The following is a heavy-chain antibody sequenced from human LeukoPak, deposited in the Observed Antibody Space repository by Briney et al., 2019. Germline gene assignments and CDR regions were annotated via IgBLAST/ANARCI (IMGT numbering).Heavy chain of an antibody. V-gene: IGHV4-59*01. CDR2: IYYSGST. CDR1: GGSISSYY. CDR3: AREGLEIATITPRAFDI. D-gene: IGHD5-24*01. J-gene: IGHJ3*02. Sequence: SETLSLTCTVSGGSISSYYWSWIRQPPGKGLEWIGYIYYSGSTNYNPSLKSRVTISVDTSKNQFSLKMSSVTAADTAVYYCAREGLEIATITPRAFDIWGQGTMVTVSS.